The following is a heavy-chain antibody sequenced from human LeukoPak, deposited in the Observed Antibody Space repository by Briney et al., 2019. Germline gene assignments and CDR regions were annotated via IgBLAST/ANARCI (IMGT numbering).Heavy chain of an antibody. D-gene: IGHD3-10*01. CDR3: ARQTGDGSGPYYYYGMDV. CDR1: GGSISSYY. Sequence: NPSETLSLTCTVSGGSISSYYWSWIRQPPGKGLEWIGYIYYSGSTNYNPSLKSRVTISVDTSKNQYSLKLSSVTAADTAVYYCARQTGDGSGPYYYYGMDVWGQGTTVTVSS. CDR2: IYYSGST. V-gene: IGHV4-59*08. J-gene: IGHJ6*02.